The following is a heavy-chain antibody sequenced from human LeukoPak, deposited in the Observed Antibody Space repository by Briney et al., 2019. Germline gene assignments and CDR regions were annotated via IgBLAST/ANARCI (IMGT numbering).Heavy chain of an antibody. CDR1: GYTLTELS. CDR2: LDPEDGET. CDR3: ATPGSMVRGVYYYYGMDV. J-gene: IGHJ6*02. V-gene: IGHV1-24*01. D-gene: IGHD3-10*01. Sequence: GASVKVSCKVSGYTLTELSMHWVRQAPGKGLEWMGGLDPEDGETIYAQKFQGRVTMTEDTSTDTAYMELSSLRSEDTAVYYCATPGSMVRGVYYYYGMDVWGQGTTVTVSS.